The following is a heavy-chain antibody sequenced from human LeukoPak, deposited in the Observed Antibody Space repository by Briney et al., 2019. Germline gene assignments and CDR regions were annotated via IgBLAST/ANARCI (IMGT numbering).Heavy chain of an antibody. CDR3: ARVVGRLRWEMRNAFDI. CDR1: GFTXSXXY. Sequence: XXSCAXXGFTXSXXYESWVXQAPGXGLXXVSVIYSGGSTYYADPVKGRFTISRDNSKNTLYLQMNSLRAEDTAVYYCARVVGRLRWEMRNAFDIWGQGTMVTVSS. CDR2: IYSGGST. V-gene: IGHV3-53*01. D-gene: IGHD4-23*01. J-gene: IGHJ3*02.